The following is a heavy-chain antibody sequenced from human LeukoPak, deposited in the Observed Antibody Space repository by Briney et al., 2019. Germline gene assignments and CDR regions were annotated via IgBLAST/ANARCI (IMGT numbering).Heavy chain of an antibody. CDR3: ARVEEDYYDSSGYRG. V-gene: IGHV4-39*07. D-gene: IGHD3-22*01. J-gene: IGHJ4*02. CDR1: GGSISSSSYY. Sequence: SETLSLTCTVSGGSISSSSYYWGWIRQPPGKGLEWIGEINHSGSTNYNPSLKSRVTISVDTSKNQFSLKLSSVTAADTAVYYCARVEEDYYDSSGYRGWGQGTLVTVSS. CDR2: INHSGST.